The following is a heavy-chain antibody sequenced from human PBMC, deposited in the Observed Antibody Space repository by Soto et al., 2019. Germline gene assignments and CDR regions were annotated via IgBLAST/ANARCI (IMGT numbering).Heavy chain of an antibody. D-gene: IGHD2-2*01. Sequence: QVQLVQSGAEVKKPGSSVKVSCKASGGTFSSYAISWVRQAPGQGLEWMGGIIPISGTATYAQKLQGRVTITADESTSTAYMELSSLRSEDTAVYYCARSQGSSTSLAIYYYYYYGMDVWGQGTTVTVSS. V-gene: IGHV1-69*01. J-gene: IGHJ6*02. CDR3: ARSQGSSTSLAIYYYYYYGMDV. CDR2: IIPISGTA. CDR1: GGTFSSYA.